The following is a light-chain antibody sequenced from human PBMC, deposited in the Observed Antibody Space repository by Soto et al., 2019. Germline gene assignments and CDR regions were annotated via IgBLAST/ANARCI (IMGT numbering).Light chain of an antibody. CDR2: GNS. J-gene: IGLJ3*02. CDR1: SSNIGAGYD. CDR3: QSYDSFNWV. Sequence: QSALTQPPSVSGAPGQRVTISCTGSSSNIGAGYDVHWYQQLPGTAPKLLIYGNSNRPSGVPDRFSGSKSGTSASLAITGLQAEDEADYYCQSYDSFNWVFGGGTKLTVL. V-gene: IGLV1-40*01.